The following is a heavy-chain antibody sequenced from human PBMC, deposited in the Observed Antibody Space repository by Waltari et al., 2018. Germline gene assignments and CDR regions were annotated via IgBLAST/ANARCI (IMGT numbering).Heavy chain of an antibody. CDR2: INPNSGGT. V-gene: IGHV1-2*02. CDR3: AREDSSSPDWYFDL. CDR1: GYTFAGYS. J-gene: IGHJ2*01. Sequence: QVQLVQSGAEVKKPGASVKVSCKASGYTFAGYSIHWVRQAPGQGLEWMGWINPNSGGTNYAQKFQGRVTMTRDTSTSTVYMELSSLRSEDTAVYYCAREDSSSPDWYFDLWGRGTLVTVSS. D-gene: IGHD6-6*01.